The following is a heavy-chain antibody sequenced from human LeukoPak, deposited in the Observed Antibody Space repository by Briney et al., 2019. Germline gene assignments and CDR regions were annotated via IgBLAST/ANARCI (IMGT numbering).Heavy chain of an antibody. D-gene: IGHD3-22*01. CDR1: GYTFTGYY. CDR3: ARVKTIYDSSGYYPT. V-gene: IGHV1-2*06. J-gene: IGHJ5*02. CDR2: INPNSGGT. Sequence: GASVKVSCTASGYTFTGYYIHWVRQAPGQGLEWMGRINPNSGGTNYAQKFQGTVTMTRDTSISTAYMELSRLRSDDTAVYYCARVKTIYDSSGYYPTWGQGTLVTVSS.